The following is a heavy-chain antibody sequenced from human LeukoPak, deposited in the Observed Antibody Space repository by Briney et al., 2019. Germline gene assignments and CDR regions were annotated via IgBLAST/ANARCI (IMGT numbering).Heavy chain of an antibody. CDR2: IKQDGSEK. Sequence: GGSLRLSCAASGFTFSSYAMIWVRQAPGKGLEWVANIKQDGSEKYYVDSVKGRFTISRDNAKNSLYLQMNSLRAEDTAVYYCARGGPYYDFWTHTAGGGYYMDVWGKGTTVTVSS. CDR1: GFTFSSYA. J-gene: IGHJ6*03. V-gene: IGHV3-7*01. CDR3: ARGGPYYDFWTHTAGGGYYMDV. D-gene: IGHD3-3*01.